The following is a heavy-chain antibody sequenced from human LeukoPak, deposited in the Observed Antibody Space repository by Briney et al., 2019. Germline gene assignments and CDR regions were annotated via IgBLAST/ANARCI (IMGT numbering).Heavy chain of an antibody. V-gene: IGHV4-61*02. J-gene: IGHJ6*02. D-gene: IGHD3-3*01. CDR2: IYTSGHT. CDR3: ASGAWSGYYYYGMDV. Sequence: SETLSLTCTVSGASITSGNYFWYWIRQPARKGLEWIGRIYTSGHTNYNPSLKSRVTISLDTSKNQFSLKVSSVTAADTAVYYCASGAWSGYYYYGMDVWGQGTTVTVSS. CDR1: GASITSGNYF.